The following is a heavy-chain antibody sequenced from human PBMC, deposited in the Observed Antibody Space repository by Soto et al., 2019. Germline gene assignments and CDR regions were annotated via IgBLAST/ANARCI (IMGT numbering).Heavy chain of an antibody. CDR1: GYTFTSYA. V-gene: IGHV1-3*01. J-gene: IGHJ5*02. D-gene: IGHD3-10*01. CDR3: AREEYYYGSGSYGWFDP. CDR2: INAGNGNT. Sequence: QVQLVQSGAEVKKPGASVKVSCKASGYTFTSYAMYWVRQAPGQRLEWMGWINAGNGNTKYSQKFQGRVTITRDTSASTAYMELSSLRSEDTAVYYFAREEYYYGSGSYGWFDPWGQGTLVTVSS.